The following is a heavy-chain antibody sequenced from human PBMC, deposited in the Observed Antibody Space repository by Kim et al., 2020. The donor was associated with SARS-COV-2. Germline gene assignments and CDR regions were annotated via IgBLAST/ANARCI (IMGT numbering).Heavy chain of an antibody. J-gene: IGHJ5*02. CDR2: INPSGGST. Sequence: ASVKVSCKASGYTFTSYYMHWVRQAPGQGLEWMGIINPSGGSTSYAHKFQGRVTMTRDTSTSTVYMELSSLRSEDTAVYYCARGGGRDGYNYEGTADGWFDPWGQGTLVTVSS. CDR1: GYTFTSYY. V-gene: IGHV1-46*01. CDR3: ARGGGRDGYNYEGTADGWFDP. D-gene: IGHD5-12*01.